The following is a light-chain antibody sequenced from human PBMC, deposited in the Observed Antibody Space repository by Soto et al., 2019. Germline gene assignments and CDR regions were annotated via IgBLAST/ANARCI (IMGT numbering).Light chain of an antibody. CDR2: GAS. CDR1: QSLSSNF. V-gene: IGKV3-20*01. CDR3: QQYENSPIP. J-gene: IGKJ5*01. Sequence: EIVLTQSPGILSLSPGERASLSCGASQSLSSNFLAWYQQKPGQSPRLLIYGASSRATGIPDWFSGTGSETDFPLTINRLEPEDFAVYYCQQYENSPIPFGQGTRLEIK.